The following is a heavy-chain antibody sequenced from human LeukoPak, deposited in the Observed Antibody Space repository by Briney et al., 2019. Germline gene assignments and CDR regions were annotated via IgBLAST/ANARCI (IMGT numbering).Heavy chain of an antibody. CDR1: GYTFTSYY. CDR2: INPSGGVT. CDR3: ARDNKERQLGGY. Sequence: ASVKVSFKASGYTFTSYYMHWVRQAPGQGLEWVGLINPSGGVTSYAQNFKGRVTMTRDTSTSTVYMELSSLRSEDTAVYYCARDNKERQLGGYWGQGTLVTVSS. D-gene: IGHD6-13*01. V-gene: IGHV1-46*01. J-gene: IGHJ4*02.